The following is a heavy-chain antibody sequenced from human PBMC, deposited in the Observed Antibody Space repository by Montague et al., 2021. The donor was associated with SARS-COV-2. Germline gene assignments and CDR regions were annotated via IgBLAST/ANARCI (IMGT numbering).Heavy chain of an antibody. V-gene: IGHV4-34*01. CDR3: VRGQVTNFGVLIMLPAAGALDI. Sequence: SETLSLTCAVYDGSFSGYYWSWIRQPPGKGLEWIGEINHSGSTNYNPSLKSRVTISVDTSKNQFSLKLNSVSAADTAVYYCVRGQVTNFGVLIMLPAAGALDIWGQGTMVTVSS. CDR1: DGSFSGYY. CDR2: INHSGST. J-gene: IGHJ3*02. D-gene: IGHD3-3*01.